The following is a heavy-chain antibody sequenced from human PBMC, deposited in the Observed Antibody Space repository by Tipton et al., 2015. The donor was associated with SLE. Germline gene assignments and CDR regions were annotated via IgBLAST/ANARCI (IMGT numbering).Heavy chain of an antibody. CDR2: IYYSGST. V-gene: IGHV4-39*01. CDR3: ARHSTMIVGEGFDY. D-gene: IGHD3-22*01. CDR1: GGSISSGGYY. Sequence: TLSLTCTVSGGSISSGGYYWSWIRQPPGKGVEWIGSIYYSGSTYYNPSLKSRVTISVDTSKNQFSLKLSSVTAADTAVYYCARHSTMIVGEGFDYWGQGTLVTVSS. J-gene: IGHJ4*02.